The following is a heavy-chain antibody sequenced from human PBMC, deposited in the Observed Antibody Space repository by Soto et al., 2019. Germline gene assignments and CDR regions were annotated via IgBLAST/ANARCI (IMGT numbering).Heavy chain of an antibody. V-gene: IGHV4-59*07. Sequence: PSDSLSLTFTVSGDTMNSYYWSWIRQPTGKGLEWIGYIYYSGSTTYNPSLTIRATISVDTSRNQFSLKLRSVTAADTAIYYCASLRSGYANHHGMPLWGQGTLVTVSS. CDR2: IYYSGST. D-gene: IGHD6-25*01. CDR1: GDTMNSYY. CDR3: ASLRSGYANHHGMPL. J-gene: IGHJ4*03.